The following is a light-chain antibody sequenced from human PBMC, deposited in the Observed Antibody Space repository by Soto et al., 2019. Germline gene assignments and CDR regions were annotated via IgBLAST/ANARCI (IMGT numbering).Light chain of an antibody. CDR2: GAS. V-gene: IGKV1-33*01. CDR3: QQYDNLLLT. J-gene: IGKJ3*01. Sequence: DIQMTQSPSSLSASVGDRVTITCQASQDINNYLNWYQQRPGKAPKLLIYGASNLETGVPSRFSGSGSGTDFTFTISSLQPEDVATYYCQQYDNLLLTFGPGTIVDLK. CDR1: QDINNY.